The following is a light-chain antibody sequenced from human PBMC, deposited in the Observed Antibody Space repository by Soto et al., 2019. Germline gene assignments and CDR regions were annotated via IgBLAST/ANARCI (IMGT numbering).Light chain of an antibody. J-gene: IGKJ4*01. CDR2: WAS. Sequence: DIVMTQSPDSLAVSLGERATINCKSSQSVLYSGDNKNYLAWNQQKSGQPPKLLIYWASTRESGVPVRFSGSGSGTDFTLTISSLQAEDVAVYYCQQYYSAPQLTFGGGTKVEIK. CDR3: QQYYSAPQLT. CDR1: QSVLYSGDNKNY. V-gene: IGKV4-1*01.